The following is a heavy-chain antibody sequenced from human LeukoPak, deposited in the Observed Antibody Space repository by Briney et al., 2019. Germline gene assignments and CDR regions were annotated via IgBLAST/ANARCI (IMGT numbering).Heavy chain of an antibody. J-gene: IGHJ4*02. D-gene: IGHD1-26*01. CDR2: VSYDASDK. CDR1: GFPFSTYG. CDR3: ARKHGSGGSYFDY. Sequence: GSYLTLFCAASGFPFSTYGMHYARQAPGKGLEWVAVVSYDASDKYYADSVKGRFTISRDNSKNMPYLQMNSLRAEDTAVYYCARKHGSGGSYFDYWGQETLVPVSS. V-gene: IGHV3-30*03.